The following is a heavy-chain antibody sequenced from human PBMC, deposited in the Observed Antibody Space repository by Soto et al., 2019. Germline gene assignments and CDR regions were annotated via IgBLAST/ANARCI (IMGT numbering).Heavy chain of an antibody. CDR3: ARYSRNWFDP. D-gene: IGHD6-13*01. J-gene: IGHJ5*02. CDR1: GGSFSGYY. CDR2: INHSGST. Sequence: SETLSLTCAVYGGSFSGYYWSWIRQPPGKGLEWIGEINHSGSTNYNPSLKSRVTISVDTSENQFSLKLTSVTAADTAVYYCARYSRNWFDPWGQGTLVTVSS. V-gene: IGHV4-34*01.